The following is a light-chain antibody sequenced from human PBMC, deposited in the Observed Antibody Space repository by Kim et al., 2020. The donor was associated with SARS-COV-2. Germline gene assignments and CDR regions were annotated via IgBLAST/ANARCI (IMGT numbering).Light chain of an antibody. CDR1: QSVSSN. CDR2: SAS. CDR3: QQYNWPPAYT. V-gene: IGKV3-15*01. Sequence: VAPGETATLSCRARQSVSSNLAWYQQKPGQAPRLLIYSASNRATGIPARFSGSGSGTEFTLTISSLQSEDFAVYYCQQYNWPPAYTFGQGTKLEIK. J-gene: IGKJ2*01.